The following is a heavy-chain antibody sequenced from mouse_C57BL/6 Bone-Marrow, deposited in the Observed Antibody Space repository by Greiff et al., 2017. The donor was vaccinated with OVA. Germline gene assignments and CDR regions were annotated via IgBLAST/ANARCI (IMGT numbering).Heavy chain of an antibody. Sequence: VNLVESGAELVRPGTSVKVSCKASGYAFTNYLIAWVKQRPGQGLEWIGVINPGSGGTNYNEKFKGKATLTADKSSSTAYMELRSLTSEDSAVYFCAADGYFWYFDVWGTGTTVTVSS. CDR3: AADGYFWYFDV. CDR1: GYAFTNYL. V-gene: IGHV1-54*01. D-gene: IGHD2-3*01. CDR2: INPGSGGT. J-gene: IGHJ1*03.